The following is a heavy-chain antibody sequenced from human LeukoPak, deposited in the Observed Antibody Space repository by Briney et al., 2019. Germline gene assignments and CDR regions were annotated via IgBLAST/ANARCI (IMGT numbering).Heavy chain of an antibody. Sequence: RSGGSLRLSCAASGFTFDDYGMSWVRHAPGKGLEWVSGINWNGGSTGYADSVKGRFTISRDNSKNTLYLQMNSLRAEDAAVYYCAKDLLGSSGWRAPLQYWGQGTLVTVSS. V-gene: IGHV3-20*04. CDR3: AKDLLGSSGWRAPLQY. CDR1: GFTFDDYG. D-gene: IGHD6-19*01. J-gene: IGHJ4*02. CDR2: INWNGGST.